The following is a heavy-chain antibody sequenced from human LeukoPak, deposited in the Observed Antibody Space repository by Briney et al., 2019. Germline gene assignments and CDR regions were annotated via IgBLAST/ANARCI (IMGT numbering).Heavy chain of an antibody. Sequence: GGSLRLSCAASGFTFSSYGMHWVRQAPGKGLEWVAVISYDGSNKYYADSVKGRFTISRDNSKNTLYLQMNSLRAEDTAVYYCAKTYCGGDCYSEPHAFDIWGQGTMVTVSS. CDR3: AKTYCGGDCYSEPHAFDI. CDR2: ISYDGSNK. D-gene: IGHD2-21*02. J-gene: IGHJ3*02. V-gene: IGHV3-30*18. CDR1: GFTFSSYG.